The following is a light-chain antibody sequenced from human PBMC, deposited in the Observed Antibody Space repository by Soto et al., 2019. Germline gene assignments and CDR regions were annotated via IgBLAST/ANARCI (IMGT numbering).Light chain of an antibody. CDR2: DAS. CDR3: QQYNSYS. J-gene: IGKJ1*01. V-gene: IGKV1-5*01. Sequence: DIQMTQSPSTLSSSVGDRITITCLASQSISDWLAWYQQKPGKAPNLLISDASTLQSGVPARFSGSGSGTEFTLTIVNLQPDDFATYYCQQYNSYSFGQGTKV. CDR1: QSISDW.